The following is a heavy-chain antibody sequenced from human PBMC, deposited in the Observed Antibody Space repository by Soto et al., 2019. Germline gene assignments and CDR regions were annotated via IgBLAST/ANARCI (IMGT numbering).Heavy chain of an antibody. CDR3: ARPERPHYYYYGMDV. CDR2: IYPGDSDT. D-gene: IGHD1-1*01. J-gene: IGHJ6*02. CDR1: GYSFTIYW. Sequence: PGESLKLSCKGSGYSFTIYWIGWVRQMPGKGLEWVGIIYPGDSDTRYSPSFQGQVTISADKSISTAYLQWSSLKASDTAMYYCARPERPHYYYYGMDVWGQGTTVTVSS. V-gene: IGHV5-51*03.